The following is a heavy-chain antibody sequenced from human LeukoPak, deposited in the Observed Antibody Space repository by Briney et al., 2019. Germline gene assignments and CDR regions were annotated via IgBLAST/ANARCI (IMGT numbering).Heavy chain of an antibody. V-gene: IGHV3-7*01. CDR1: GFTFSSYY. D-gene: IGHD6-19*01. CDR3: ARAGSSGWYLIRGYYFDY. CDR2: IKQDGSEK. J-gene: IGHJ4*02. Sequence: GGSLRLSCAASGFTFSSYYMSWVRQAPGKGLEWVANIKQDGSEKYYVDSVKGRFTISRDNAKNSLYLQMNSLRAEDTAVYYCARAGSSGWYLIRGYYFDYWGQGTLVTVSS.